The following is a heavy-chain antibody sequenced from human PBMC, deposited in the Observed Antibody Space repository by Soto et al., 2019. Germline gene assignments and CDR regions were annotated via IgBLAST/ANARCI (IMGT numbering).Heavy chain of an antibody. J-gene: IGHJ5*02. Sequence: EVQLVESGGDLVQPGGSLRLSCAGSGFTFTMYWMHWVRQAPGEGPIWVSGVEGAGSSTTYADSVKGRFTIFRDNAKNTLYLQMNSLRAEDTAVYYCVRGQEGRTAAHWFDPWGQGTLVTVST. CDR3: VRGQEGRTAAHWFDP. CDR2: VEGAGSST. D-gene: IGHD2-21*02. V-gene: IGHV3-74*01. CDR1: GFTFTMYW.